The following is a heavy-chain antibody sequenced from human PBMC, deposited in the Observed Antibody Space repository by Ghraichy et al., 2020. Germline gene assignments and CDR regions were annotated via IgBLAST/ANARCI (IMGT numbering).Heavy chain of an antibody. CDR2: GSTSGST. D-gene: IGHD2-2*01. CDR3: ARDHLSRTSQDAFDI. CDR1: GGSMNSYY. V-gene: IGHV4-4*08. J-gene: IGHJ3*02. Sequence: SETLSLTCTVSGGSMNSYYWSWVRQPPGKGLEWIGYGSTSGSTNYNPSLKRRVTISVDTSKSQFSLRLTSMTAADTAVYYCARDHLSRTSQDAFDIWGQGSMVTVCS.